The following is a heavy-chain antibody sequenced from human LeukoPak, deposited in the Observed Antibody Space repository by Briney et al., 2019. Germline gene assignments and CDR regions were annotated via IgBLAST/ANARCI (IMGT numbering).Heavy chain of an antibody. CDR3: ARDLPHYDILTGYYTLGFDY. D-gene: IGHD3-9*01. CDR2: INHSGST. CDR1: GGSISTSSYY. Sequence: PSETLSLTCTVSGGSISTSSYYWDLIRQPPGKGLEWIGEINHSGSTNYNPSLKSRVTISVDTSKNQFSLKLSSVTAADTAVYYCARDLPHYDILTGYYTLGFDYWGQGTLVTVSS. J-gene: IGHJ4*02. V-gene: IGHV4-39*07.